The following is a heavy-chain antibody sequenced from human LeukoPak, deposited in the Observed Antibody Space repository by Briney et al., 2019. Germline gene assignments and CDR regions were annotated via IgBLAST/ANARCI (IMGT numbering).Heavy chain of an antibody. CDR1: GYTFTGYY. V-gene: IGHV1-2*02. J-gene: IGHJ6*02. D-gene: IGHD5-18*01. CDR3: ARLKDTAMPPYYYYGMDV. CDR2: INPNSGGT. Sequence: ASAKVSCKASGYTFTGYYMHWVRQAPGQGLEWMGWINPNSGGTNYAQKFQGRVTMTRDTSISTAYMELSRLRSDDTAMYYCARLKDTAMPPYYYYGMDVWGQGTTVTISS.